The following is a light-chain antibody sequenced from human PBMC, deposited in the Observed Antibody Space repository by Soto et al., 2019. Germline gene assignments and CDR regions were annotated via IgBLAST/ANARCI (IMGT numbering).Light chain of an antibody. V-gene: IGKV3-20*01. Sequence: IVLTQSPATLSLSPGKRATLSCRASQSVSSYLAWYQQKPGQAPRLLIYDASNRATGIPDRFSGSGSGTDFTLTISRLEPEDFGVYYCQQYGSSSRTFGQGTKVDIK. CDR3: QQYGSSSRT. CDR2: DAS. J-gene: IGKJ1*01. CDR1: QSVSSY.